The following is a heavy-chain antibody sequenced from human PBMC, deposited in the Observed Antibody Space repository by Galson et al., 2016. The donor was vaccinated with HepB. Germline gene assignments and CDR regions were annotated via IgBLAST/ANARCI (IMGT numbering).Heavy chain of an antibody. CDR2: IKSKTDGGTT. D-gene: IGHD1-26*01. J-gene: IGHJ4*02. Sequence: SLRLSCAASGFTFRNAWMSWVRQAPGKGLEWVGRIKSKTDGGTTDYAAPVKGRFTISRDDSNSIAYLQMNSLKTEDTAVYYCTPTWLGVETSSWGQGTLVTVSS. CDR3: TPTWLGVETSS. V-gene: IGHV3-15*01. CDR1: GFTFRNAW.